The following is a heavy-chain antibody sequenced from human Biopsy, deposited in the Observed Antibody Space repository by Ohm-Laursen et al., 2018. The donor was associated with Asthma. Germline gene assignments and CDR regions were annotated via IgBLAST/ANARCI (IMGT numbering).Heavy chain of an antibody. Sequence: TLSLTCIVSGGSIISSSWWRWVRQTPGKGLEWIGEIYHSGPTNYNPSLKSRVTISRDTSKNQLSLKLRSVTAADTAVYYCASGPEWYGLDVWGQGTTVTVSS. CDR3: ASGPEWYGLDV. CDR1: GGSIISSSW. J-gene: IGHJ6*02. V-gene: IGHV4-4*02. CDR2: IYHSGPT. D-gene: IGHD3-3*01.